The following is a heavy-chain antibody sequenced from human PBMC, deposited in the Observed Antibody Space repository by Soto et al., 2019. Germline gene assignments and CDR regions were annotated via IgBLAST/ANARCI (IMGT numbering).Heavy chain of an antibody. J-gene: IGHJ4*02. CDR2: IWYDGSNK. CDR3: ARDYDILTGASYYFDY. V-gene: IGHV3-33*01. D-gene: IGHD3-9*01. Sequence: VAVIWYDGSNKYYADSVKGRFTISRDNSKNTLYLQMNSLRAEDTAVYYCARDYDILTGASYYFDYWGQGTLVTVSS.